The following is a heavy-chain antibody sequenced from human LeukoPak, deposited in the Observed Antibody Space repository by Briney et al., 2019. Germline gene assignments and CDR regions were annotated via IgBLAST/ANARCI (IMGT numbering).Heavy chain of an antibody. V-gene: IGHV4-59*01. CDR1: DASIKSYH. CDR2: VHYSGST. D-gene: IGHD2-15*01. CDR3: AAVGYCSGGTCSYDAFDM. Sequence: SETLSLTCTVSDASIKSYHWTWIRQSPGKGLEWNGNVHYSGSTNYNPSLKSRVTMSVDTSKIQFSLNLYSVTAADTAVYFCAAVGYCSGGTCSYDAFDMWGQGTMVTVSS. J-gene: IGHJ3*02.